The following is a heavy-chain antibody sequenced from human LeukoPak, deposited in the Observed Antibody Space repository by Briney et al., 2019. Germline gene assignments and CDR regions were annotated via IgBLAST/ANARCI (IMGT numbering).Heavy chain of an antibody. CDR3: ARDHPHYYYDTSGYYDY. CDR1: GGSINSGAYD. Sequence: SQTLSLTCTVSGGSINSGAYDWSWIRQPAGKGLEWIGRIYTSGTTNYNPSLKSRLTISTDTSKNQFSLKLSSVTAADTAVYYCARDHPHYYYDTSGYYDYWGQGILVTVSS. J-gene: IGHJ4*02. CDR2: IYTSGTT. V-gene: IGHV4-61*02. D-gene: IGHD3-22*01.